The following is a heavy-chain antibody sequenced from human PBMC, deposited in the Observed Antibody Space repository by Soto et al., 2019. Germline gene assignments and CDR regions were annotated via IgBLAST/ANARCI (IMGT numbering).Heavy chain of an antibody. Sequence: QVQFVQSGTEVKKPGASVRVSCKASGYTFTTYPINWVCQAPGQRLEWMGWINTGSGNTKYSQKFQGRVTITRDTXATTDYLELSSLKSEDTAVYYCATWGSISTDGVSYWGQGTQVTVSS. CDR2: INTGSGNT. CDR3: ATWGSISTDGVSY. V-gene: IGHV1-3*04. CDR1: GYTFTTYP. J-gene: IGHJ4*02. D-gene: IGHD2-8*01.